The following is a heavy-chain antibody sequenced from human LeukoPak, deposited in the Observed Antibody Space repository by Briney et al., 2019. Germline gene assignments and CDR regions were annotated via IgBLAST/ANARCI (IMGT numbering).Heavy chain of an antibody. CDR1: GFTFRTYA. D-gene: IGHD2-8*02. CDR3: AGDPPGGQCHFCMDV. Sequence: LPGGSLRLSCEASGFTFRTYAMHWVRQAPGKGLEWVAVIWYDGSNKYYADSVKGRFTISRDNSKNTVSLHMNSLRAEDTAVYYCAGDPPGGQCHFCMDVWGQGTTVTVSS. CDR2: IWYDGSNK. J-gene: IGHJ6*02. V-gene: IGHV3-33*01.